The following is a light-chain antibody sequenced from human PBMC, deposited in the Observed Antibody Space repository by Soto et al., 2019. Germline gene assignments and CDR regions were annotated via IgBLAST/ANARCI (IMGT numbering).Light chain of an antibody. J-gene: IGKJ4*01. V-gene: IGKV1-12*01. CDR2: GIS. CDR3: QQAATFPLT. Sequence: DIQMTQSPSSVSASVGDRVIITCRASQAFGKLGAWYQQKRGKAPKLLIYGISTLQGGVPSRFSGSESGADFTLTISSVQPEDSATYYCQQAATFPLTFGGGTDVEI. CDR1: QAFGKL.